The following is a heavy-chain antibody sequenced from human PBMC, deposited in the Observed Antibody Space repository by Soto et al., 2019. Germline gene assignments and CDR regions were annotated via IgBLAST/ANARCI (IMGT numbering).Heavy chain of an antibody. J-gene: IGHJ4*02. CDR3: AKTFRGGWYPRPFDY. D-gene: IGHD6-19*01. Sequence: PGGSLRLSCAASGCTCSSYAMSWVRQAPGKGLEWVSAISGSGGSTYYADSVKGRFTISRDNSKNTLYLQMNSLRAEDTAVYYCAKTFRGGWYPRPFDYWGQGTLVTVSS. CDR2: ISGSGGST. CDR1: GCTCSSYA. V-gene: IGHV3-23*01.